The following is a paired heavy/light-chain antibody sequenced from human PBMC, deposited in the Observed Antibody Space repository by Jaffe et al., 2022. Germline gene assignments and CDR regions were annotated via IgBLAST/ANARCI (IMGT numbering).Light chain of an antibody. J-gene: IGLJ1*01. CDR3: QVWDSSSDHGYV. V-gene: IGLV3-21*02. CDR1: NIGSKS. Sequence: SYVLTQPPSVSVAPGQTARITCGGNNIGSKSVHWYQQKPGQAPVLVVYDDSDRPSGIPERFSGSNSGNTATLTISRVEAGDEADYYCQVWDSSSDHGYVFGTGTKVTVL. CDR2: DDS.
Heavy chain of an antibody. CDR3: AHTRYCSSTSCQPAQHPAGYFDY. CDR1: GFSLSTSGVG. J-gene: IGHJ4*02. Sequence: QITLKESGPTLVKPTQTLTLTCTFSGFSLSTSGVGVGWIRQPPGKALEWLALIYWNDDKRYSPSLKSRLTITKDTSKNQVVLTMTNMDPVDTATYYCAHTRYCSSTSCQPAQHPAGYFDYWGQGTLVTVSS. CDR2: IYWNDDK. V-gene: IGHV2-5*01. D-gene: IGHD2-2*01.